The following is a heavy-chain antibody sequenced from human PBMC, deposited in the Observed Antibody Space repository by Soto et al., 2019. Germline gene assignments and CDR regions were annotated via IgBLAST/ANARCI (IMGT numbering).Heavy chain of an antibody. CDR3: AKAVSGSYGDFQH. CDR2: ISGSGGST. Sequence: PGGPLRLSCAASGFSFSTYGMHWVRQAPGKGLEWVSAISGSGGSTYYADSVKGRFTISRDNSKNTLYLQMNSLRAEDTAVYYCAKAVSGSYGDFQHWGQGTLVTVSS. D-gene: IGHD3-16*01. J-gene: IGHJ1*01. CDR1: GFSFSTYG. V-gene: IGHV3-23*01.